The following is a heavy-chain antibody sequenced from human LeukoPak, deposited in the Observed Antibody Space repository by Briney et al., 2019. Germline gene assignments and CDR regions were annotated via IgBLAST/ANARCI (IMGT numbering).Heavy chain of an antibody. CDR2: IYTSGNT. CDR3: ARGRGNYDILTGYYFDYFDY. CDR1: GGSISSGSYC. J-gene: IGHJ4*02. Sequence: SETLSLTCTVSGGSISSGSYCWSWIRQPAGKGLEWIGHIYTSGNTNYNPSLKSRVTISVDTSKNQFSLKLSSVTAADTAAYYCARGRGNYDILTGYYFDYFDYWGQGTLVTVSS. V-gene: IGHV4-61*09. D-gene: IGHD3-9*01.